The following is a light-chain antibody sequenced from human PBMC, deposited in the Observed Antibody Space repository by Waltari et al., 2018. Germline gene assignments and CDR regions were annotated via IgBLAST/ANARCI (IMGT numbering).Light chain of an antibody. V-gene: IGLV2-14*01. CDR2: EVS. J-gene: IGLJ2*01. Sequence: QSALTQPASVSGSPGQSITISCTGTSSDVGAYNYVSWYQQHPGKAPKLMIYEVSNRPSGVSNRFSGSKSGNTASLTISGLQAGDEADYFCSSYTDSSTPVLFGGGTKLTVL. CDR1: SSDVGAYNY. CDR3: SSYTDSSTPVL.